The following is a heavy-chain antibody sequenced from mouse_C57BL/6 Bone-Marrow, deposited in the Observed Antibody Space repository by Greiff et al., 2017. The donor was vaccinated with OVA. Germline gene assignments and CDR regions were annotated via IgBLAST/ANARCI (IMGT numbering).Heavy chain of an antibody. D-gene: IGHD2-14*01. CDR3: ARYRVRRPYWYFDV. V-gene: IGHV7-3*01. J-gene: IGHJ1*03. CDR1: GFTFTDYY. CDR2: IRNKANGYTT. Sequence: EVKLVESGGGLVQPGGSLSLSCAASGFTFTDYYMSWVRQPPGKALEWLGFIRNKANGYTTEYSASVKGRFTISRDNSQSILYLQMNALRAEDSATYYWARYRVRRPYWYFDVWGTGTTVTVSS.